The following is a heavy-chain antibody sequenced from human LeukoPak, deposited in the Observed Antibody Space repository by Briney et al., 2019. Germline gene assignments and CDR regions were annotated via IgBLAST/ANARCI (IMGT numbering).Heavy chain of an antibody. D-gene: IGHD3-22*01. Sequence: PGGSLRLSCAASGFTFSSYSMNWVRQAPGKGLEWVANIKQDGSEKYYVDSVKGRFTISRDNAKNTLYLQMNSLGAEDTAVYYCARGYYYDSSGSVAPFDYWGQGTLVTVSS. CDR3: ARGYYYDSSGSVAPFDY. CDR1: GFTFSSYS. V-gene: IGHV3-7*01. CDR2: IKQDGSEK. J-gene: IGHJ4*02.